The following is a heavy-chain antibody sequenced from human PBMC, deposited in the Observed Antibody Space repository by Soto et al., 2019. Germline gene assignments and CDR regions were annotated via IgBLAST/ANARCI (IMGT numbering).Heavy chain of an antibody. J-gene: IGHJ4*02. D-gene: IGHD3-9*01. CDR1: GFIFSSFA. CDR2: ISHDGRRT. V-gene: IGHV3-30*04. CDR3: ARSYDTLTGFYLSIDY. Sequence: QEQLVESGGGVVQPGRSLRLSCAASGFIFSSFALHWVRQAPGKGLEWVAAISHDGRRTHYADSVKGRFTISRDNSKNSQYLQMTSLRAEDTAMYYCARSYDTLTGFYLSIDYWGLGTLVTVSS.